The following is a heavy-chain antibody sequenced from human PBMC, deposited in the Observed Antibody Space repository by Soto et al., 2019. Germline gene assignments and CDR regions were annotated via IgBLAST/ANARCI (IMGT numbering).Heavy chain of an antibody. V-gene: IGHV4-59*01. CDR2: IYYSGST. CDR1: GGSISSYY. CDR3: AGRYGTVFDY. J-gene: IGHJ4*02. Sequence: SETLSLTCTVSGGSISSYYWSWIRQPPGKGPEWIGYIYYSGSTNYNPSLKSRVTISVDTSKNQFSLKVSSVTAADTAVYYCAGRYGTVFDYWGQGTLVTVSS. D-gene: IGHD6-13*01.